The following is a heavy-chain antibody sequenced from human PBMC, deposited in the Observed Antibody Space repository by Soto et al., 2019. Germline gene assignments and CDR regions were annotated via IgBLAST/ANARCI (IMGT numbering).Heavy chain of an antibody. CDR1: GYTFTSYG. J-gene: IGHJ4*02. CDR3: ARDTTMIVVVKAPIDY. V-gene: IGHV1-18*01. CDR2: ISAYNGNT. Sequence: ASVKVSCKASGYTFTSYGISWVRQAPGQGLEWMGWISAYNGNTNYAQKLQGRVTMTTDTSTSTAYMELRSLRSDDTAVYYCARDTTMIVVVKAPIDYWGQGTLVTVSS. D-gene: IGHD3-22*01.